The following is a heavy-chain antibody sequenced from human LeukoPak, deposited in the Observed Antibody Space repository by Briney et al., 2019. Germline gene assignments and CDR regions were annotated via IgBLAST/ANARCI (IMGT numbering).Heavy chain of an antibody. CDR3: AKVLPSSSLYCYFDY. V-gene: IGHV3-23*01. CDR2: VSGSGGSK. CDR1: GFTCSSYA. D-gene: IGHD6-13*01. J-gene: IGHJ4*02. Sequence: GGSLRLSCAASGFTCSSYAMSWVRQAPGKGLEWVSVVSGSGGSKYYADSVKGRFTISRDNSKNTLYLQMNSLRAEDTAVYYCAKVLPSSSLYCYFDYWGQGNLVTVSS.